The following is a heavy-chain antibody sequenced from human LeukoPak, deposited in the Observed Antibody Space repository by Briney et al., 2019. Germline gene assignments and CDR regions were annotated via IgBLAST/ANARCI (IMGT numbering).Heavy chain of an antibody. CDR3: ARYDSRGSGSTQLEY. CDR1: GYSISIAYY. J-gene: IGHJ4*02. CDR2: IFRGGST. Sequence: SETLSLTCAVSGYSISIAYYRCWLRPPPGKGQEWIGRIFRGGSTSYNPSLKSRLTMSMDTSKNQFSLQLTSVTAADTAVYYCARYDSRGSGSTQLEYWGQGILVTISS. V-gene: IGHV4-38-2*01. D-gene: IGHD3-3*01.